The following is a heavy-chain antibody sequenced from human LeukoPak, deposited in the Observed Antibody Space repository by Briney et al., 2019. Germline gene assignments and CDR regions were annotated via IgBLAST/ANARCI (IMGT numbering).Heavy chain of an antibody. CDR3: ARGTKYYYEMDV. Sequence: GASLQISCKGSGYSFSSYWIAWVRQLPGKGLEWMGVIYPGDSDTRYSPSFQGQVTISIDKSISTAYLQWSSLKASDTAIYYCARGTKYYYEMDVWGQGTTVIVSS. J-gene: IGHJ6*02. D-gene: IGHD3-10*01. CDR2: IYPGDSDT. CDR1: GYSFSSYW. V-gene: IGHV5-51*01.